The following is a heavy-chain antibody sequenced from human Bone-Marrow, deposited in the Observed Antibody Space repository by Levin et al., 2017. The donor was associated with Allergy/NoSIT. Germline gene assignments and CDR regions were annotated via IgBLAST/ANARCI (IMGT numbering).Heavy chain of an antibody. V-gene: IGHV4-38-2*01. CDR3: ARSRSPHAPAIRGMVYAIHADY. J-gene: IGHJ4*02. D-gene: IGHD2-8*01. CDR2: IYHSGST. Sequence: RSQTLSLTCAVSGYSISSGYYWGWIRQPPGKGLEWIGSIYHSGSTYYNPSLKSRVTISVDTSKNQFSLKLSSVTAADTAVYYCARSRSPHAPAIRGMVYAIHADYWGQGTLVTVSS. CDR1: GYSISSGYY.